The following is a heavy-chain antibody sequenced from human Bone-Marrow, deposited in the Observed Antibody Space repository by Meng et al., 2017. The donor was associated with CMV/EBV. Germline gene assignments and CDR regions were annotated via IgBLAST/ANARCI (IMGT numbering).Heavy chain of an antibody. J-gene: IGHJ5*02. CDR3: ARVLFQSDYYLSWFDP. D-gene: IGHD3-22*01. CDR1: GGSFSGYY. Sequence: SETLSLTCAVYGGSFSGYYWSWIRQPPGKGLEWIGEINHSGSTNYNPSLKSRVTISVDTSKNQFSLKLNSVTAADTAVYYCARVLFQSDYYLSWFDPWGQGTLVTVSS. V-gene: IGHV4-34*01. CDR2: INHSGST.